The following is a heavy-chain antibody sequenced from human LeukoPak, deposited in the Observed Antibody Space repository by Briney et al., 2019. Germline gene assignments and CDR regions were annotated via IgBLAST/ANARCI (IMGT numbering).Heavy chain of an antibody. V-gene: IGHV3-23*01. CDR2: ISGSGGTT. CDR3: AKDGPGYSSSSRLTDFDY. D-gene: IGHD6-6*01. Sequence: GGSLRLSCAASGFTFSSYAMSWLRQAPGKGLEWVSAISGSGGTTYYADSVKGRFTISRENSKNTLYLQMNSLRAEDTAEYYCAKDGPGYSSSSRLTDFDYWGQGTLVTVSS. J-gene: IGHJ4*02. CDR1: GFTFSSYA.